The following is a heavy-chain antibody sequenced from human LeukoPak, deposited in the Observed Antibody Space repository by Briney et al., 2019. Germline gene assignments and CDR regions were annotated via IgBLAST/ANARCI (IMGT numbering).Heavy chain of an antibody. D-gene: IGHD1-14*01. CDR3: ARQPAGTAAFDI. CDR1: GGSFSGYY. Sequence: PSETLSLTCAVYGGSFSGYYWSWIRQPPGKGLEWIGEINHSGSTNYNPSLKSRVTISVDTSKNQFSLKLSSVTAADTALYYCARQPAGTAAFDIWAQGTMVIVSA. V-gene: IGHV4-34*01. CDR2: INHSGST. J-gene: IGHJ3*02.